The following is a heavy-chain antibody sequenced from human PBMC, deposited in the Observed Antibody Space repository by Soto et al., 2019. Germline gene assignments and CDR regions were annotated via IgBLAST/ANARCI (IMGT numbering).Heavy chain of an antibody. CDR3: ARNRYGGYDFDY. V-gene: IGHV4-4*02. D-gene: IGHD5-12*01. Sequence: SETLSLTCAVSSGSITSSNWWSWVRQPPGKGLELIGEVSHSGNTNYIPSLKSRVTISVDNSRNQFSLRLNSVTAADTAVYYCARNRYGGYDFDYWGQGTLVTV. J-gene: IGHJ4*02. CDR2: VSHSGNT. CDR1: SGSITSSNW.